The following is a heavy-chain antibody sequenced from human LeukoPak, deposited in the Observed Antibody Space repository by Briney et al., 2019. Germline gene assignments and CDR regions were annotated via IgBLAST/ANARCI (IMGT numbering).Heavy chain of an antibody. Sequence: ASVKVSCKASGYTFTSYDINWVRQATGQGLEWMGWMNPNSGNTGYAQKFQGRVTITKNTSISTAYMELSSLRSEDTAVYYCARGLRGSSWYDYWGQGTLVTVSS. V-gene: IGHV1-8*01. CDR1: GYTFTSYD. CDR2: MNPNSGNT. CDR3: ARGLRGSSWYDY. D-gene: IGHD6-13*01. J-gene: IGHJ4*02.